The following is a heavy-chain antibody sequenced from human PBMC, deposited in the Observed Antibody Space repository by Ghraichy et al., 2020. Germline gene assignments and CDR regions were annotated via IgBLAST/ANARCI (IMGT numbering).Heavy chain of an antibody. CDR1: GFTFSSYA. J-gene: IGHJ4*02. V-gene: IGHV3-23*01. D-gene: IGHD3-3*01. CDR3: AKATYYDFWSGYPTSDY. Sequence: GGSLRLSCAASGFTFSSYAMSWVRQAPGKGLEWVSAISGSGGSTYYADSVKGRFTISRDNSKNTLYLQMNSLRAEDTAVYYCAKATYYDFWSGYPTSDYWGQGTLVTVSS. CDR2: ISGSGGST.